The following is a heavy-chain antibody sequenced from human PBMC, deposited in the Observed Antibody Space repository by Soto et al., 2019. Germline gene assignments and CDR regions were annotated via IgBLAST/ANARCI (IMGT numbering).Heavy chain of an antibody. CDR1: GFLFSGYW. V-gene: IGHV3-74*02. CDR3: TRGGEGRFDP. J-gene: IGHJ5*02. D-gene: IGHD3-10*01. CDR2: IKSDGSST. Sequence: VQLVESGGGVVQPGRSLRLSCAASGFLFSGYWMHWVRQVPGKGLVWVSRIKSDGSSTSYADSVKGRFTISRDNAKNTLYLQMNSLRAEDTAVYYCTRGGEGRFDPWGQGTLVTVSS.